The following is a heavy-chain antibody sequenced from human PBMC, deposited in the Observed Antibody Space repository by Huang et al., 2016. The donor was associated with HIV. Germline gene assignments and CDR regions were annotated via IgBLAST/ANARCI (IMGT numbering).Heavy chain of an antibody. CDR3: ARGLPLVGAMNF. CDR1: GGSITSHY. CDR2: KYYSGRT. V-gene: IGHV4-59*11. J-gene: IGHJ4*02. D-gene: IGHD1-26*01. Sequence: QVHLQESGPGLVKPSETLSLTCSVSGGSITSHYWIWIRQPPGKGLEWIGNKYYSGRTNYSPSLRSRVTMSIDTSKNQFSLKLSSVTAADTAVYYCARGLPLVGAMNFWGQGALVTVSS.